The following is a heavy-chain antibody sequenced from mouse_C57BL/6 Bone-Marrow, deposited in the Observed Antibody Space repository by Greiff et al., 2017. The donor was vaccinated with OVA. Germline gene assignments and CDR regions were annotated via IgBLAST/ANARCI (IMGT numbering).Heavy chain of an antibody. J-gene: IGHJ3*01. Sequence: QVQLQQSGAELARPGASVKLSCKASGYTFTSYGIRWVKQRTGQGLEWIGEIYPRSGNTYYNEKFKGKATLTADKSSSTAYMELRSLTSEDSAVYFWARSGGALDYGSFAYWGQGTLVTVSA. CDR2: IYPRSGNT. CDR3: ARSGGALDYGSFAY. D-gene: IGHD1-1*01. V-gene: IGHV1-81*01. CDR1: GYTFTSYG.